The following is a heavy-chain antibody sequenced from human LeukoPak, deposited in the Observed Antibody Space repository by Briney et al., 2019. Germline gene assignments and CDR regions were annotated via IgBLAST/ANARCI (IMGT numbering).Heavy chain of an antibody. CDR3: AKNVILWFGGGGAFDI. CDR2: IYSGGST. Sequence: GGSLRLSCAASGFTVSSNYMSWVRQAPGKGLEWVSVIYSGGSTYYADSVKGRFTISRDNSKNTLYLQMNSLRAEDTAVYYCAKNVILWFGGGGAFDIWGQGTMVTVSS. J-gene: IGHJ3*02. V-gene: IGHV3-66*01. D-gene: IGHD3-10*01. CDR1: GFTVSSNY.